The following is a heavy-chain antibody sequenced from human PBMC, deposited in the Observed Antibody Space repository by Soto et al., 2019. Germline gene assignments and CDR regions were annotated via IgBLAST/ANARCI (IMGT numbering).Heavy chain of an antibody. CDR3: ASLAVAGTGELDY. CDR1: GGSISSSNW. Sequence: PSETLSLTCAVSGGSISSSNWWSWVRPPPGKGLEWIGEIYHSGSTNYNPSLKSRVTISVDKSKNQFSLKLSAVTAADTAVYYCASLAVAGTGELDYWGQGTLVTVSS. J-gene: IGHJ4*02. D-gene: IGHD6-19*01. V-gene: IGHV4-4*02. CDR2: IYHSGST.